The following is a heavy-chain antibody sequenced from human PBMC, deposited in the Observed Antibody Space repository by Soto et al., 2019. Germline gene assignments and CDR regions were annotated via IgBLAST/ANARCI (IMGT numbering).Heavy chain of an antibody. CDR1: GGSVSRGSYY. CDR2: IYYSGST. J-gene: IGHJ4*02. CDR3: ASYSSGWYDVSY. Sequence: SETLSLTCTVSGGSVSRGSYYWSWIRQPPGKGLEWIGYIYYSGSTNYNPSLKSRVTISVDTSKNQFSLKLNSVTAADTAVYYCASYSSGWYDVSYWGQGTLVTVSS. D-gene: IGHD6-19*01. V-gene: IGHV4-61*01.